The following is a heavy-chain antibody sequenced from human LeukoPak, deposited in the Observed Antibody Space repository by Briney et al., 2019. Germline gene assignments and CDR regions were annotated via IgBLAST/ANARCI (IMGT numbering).Heavy chain of an antibody. J-gene: IGHJ6*02. CDR3: ARDQWFNYYYGMDV. CDR1: GFTFSSYS. Sequence: PGGSLRLSCAASGFTFSSYSMNWVRQAPGKGLEWVSSISSSSSYIYYADSVKGRFTISRDNAKNSLYLQMNSLRAEDTAVYYCARDQWFNYYYGMDVWGQGTTVTVSS. D-gene: IGHD3-22*01. CDR2: ISSSSSYI. V-gene: IGHV3-21*01.